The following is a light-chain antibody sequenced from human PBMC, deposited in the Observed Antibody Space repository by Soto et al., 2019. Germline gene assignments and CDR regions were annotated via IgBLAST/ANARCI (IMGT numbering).Light chain of an antibody. J-gene: IGKJ1*01. CDR3: QQYHTSPLT. CDR1: QRVSTY. Sequence: IVLTQSPGTLSLSPGERATLSCRASQRVSTYLAWYQQKPGQGPRLLIYGASIRATGIPDRFSGSGSGTDFTLTISRLELEDFALYYCQQYHTSPLTFGQGTKVDIK. CDR2: GAS. V-gene: IGKV3-20*01.